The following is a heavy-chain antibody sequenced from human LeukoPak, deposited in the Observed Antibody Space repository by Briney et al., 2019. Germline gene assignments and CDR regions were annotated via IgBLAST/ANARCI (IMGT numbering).Heavy chain of an antibody. Sequence: SGTLSLTCAVSGYSISSINWWAWIRQPPGKGLEWIGYIYYNGNTYYKPYNPSLTSRVTMSVDTSKNQFSLKLDSVTEIDTAMYYCARNQAVAANRGAFDIWGQGTMVTVSS. CDR1: GYSISSINW. V-gene: IGHV4-28*01. CDR2: IYYNGNT. CDR3: ARNQAVAANRGAFDI. J-gene: IGHJ3*02. D-gene: IGHD6-19*01.